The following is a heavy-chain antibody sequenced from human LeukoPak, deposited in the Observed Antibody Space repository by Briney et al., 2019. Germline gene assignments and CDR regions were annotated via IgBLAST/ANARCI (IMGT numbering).Heavy chain of an antibody. Sequence: SETLSLTCTVSGGSISSSSYYWGWIRQPPGKGLKWIGRIYTSGSTNYNPSLKSRVTMSVDTSKNQFSLKLSSVTAADTAVYYCATGNPPDYWGQGTLVTVSS. CDR1: GGSISSSSYY. CDR2: IYTSGST. V-gene: IGHV4-61*05. J-gene: IGHJ4*02. CDR3: ATGNPPDY. D-gene: IGHD4-23*01.